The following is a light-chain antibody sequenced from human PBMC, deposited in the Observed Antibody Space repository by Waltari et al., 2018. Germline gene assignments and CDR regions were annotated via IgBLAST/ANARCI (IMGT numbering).Light chain of an antibody. Sequence: DIVMTQSPDSLAVSLGERATINCKSSKSVLYSSNNKHYLAWYQQKPGQPPKLLIYWASPRESGVPDRFSGSGSGTDFTLTISSLQAEDVAVYYCQQYYSTPSFGQGTKVEIK. CDR2: WAS. CDR1: KSVLYSSNNKHY. V-gene: IGKV4-1*01. J-gene: IGKJ1*01. CDR3: QQYYSTPS.